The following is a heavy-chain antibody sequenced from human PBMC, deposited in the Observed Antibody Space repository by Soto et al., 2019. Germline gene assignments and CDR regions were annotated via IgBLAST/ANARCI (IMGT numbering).Heavy chain of an antibody. D-gene: IGHD3-9*01. J-gene: IGHJ3*02. CDR2: ISYDGSNK. Sequence: QVQLVESGGGVVQPGRSLRLSCAASGFTFSSYGMHWVRQAPGKGLEWVAVISYDGSNKYYADSVKGRFTISRDNSKNTVYLQMNSLRAEDTAVYYCAKEDYDILTGYPQGDAFDIWGQGTMVTVSS. CDR3: AKEDYDILTGYPQGDAFDI. V-gene: IGHV3-30*18. CDR1: GFTFSSYG.